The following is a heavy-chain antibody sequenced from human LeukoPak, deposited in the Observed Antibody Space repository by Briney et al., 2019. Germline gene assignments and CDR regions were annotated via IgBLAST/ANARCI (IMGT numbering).Heavy chain of an antibody. J-gene: IGHJ4*02. Sequence: SETLSLTCAVYGGSFSGYYWSWIRQPPGKGLEWIGEINHSGSTNYNPSLKSRVTISVDTSKNQFSLKLSSVTAADTAVYYCASRPYSLDLDSGSYRGNYWGQGTLVTVSS. CDR3: ASRPYSLDLDSGSYRGNY. V-gene: IGHV4-34*01. CDR2: INHSGST. D-gene: IGHD1-26*01. CDR1: GGSFSGYY.